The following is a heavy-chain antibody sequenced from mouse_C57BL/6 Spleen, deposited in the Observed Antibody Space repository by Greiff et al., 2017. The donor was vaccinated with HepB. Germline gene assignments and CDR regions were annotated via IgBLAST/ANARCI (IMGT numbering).Heavy chain of an antibody. V-gene: IGHV5-4*01. CDR3: ARVYYGNSHYAMDY. Sequence: EVQGVESGGGLVKPGGSLKLSCAASGFTFSSYAMSWVRQTPEKRLEWVATISDGGSYTYYPDNVKGRFTISRDNAKNNLYLQMSHLKSEDTAMYYCARVYYGNSHYAMDYWGQGTSVTVSS. J-gene: IGHJ4*01. D-gene: IGHD2-1*01. CDR1: GFTFSSYA. CDR2: ISDGGSYT.